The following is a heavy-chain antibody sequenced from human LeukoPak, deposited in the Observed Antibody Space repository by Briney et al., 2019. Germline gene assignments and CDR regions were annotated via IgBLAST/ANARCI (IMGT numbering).Heavy chain of an antibody. CDR3: ASKNAVVASFDY. D-gene: IGHD2-2*01. CDR1: GFTFSNYG. Sequence: GGSLRLSCAASGFTFSNYGMHWVRQAPGKGLEWVAFIRYDGSNKYYADSVKGRFTISRDNSKNTLYLLMNSLRAEDEAVYYCASKNAVVASFDYWGQGTLVTVSS. CDR2: IRYDGSNK. J-gene: IGHJ4*02. V-gene: IGHV3-30*02.